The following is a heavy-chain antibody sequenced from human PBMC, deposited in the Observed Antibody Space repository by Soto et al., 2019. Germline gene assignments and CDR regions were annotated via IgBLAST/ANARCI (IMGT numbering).Heavy chain of an antibody. D-gene: IGHD4-4*01. Sequence: QVQLVESGGGLVKPGGSLRLSCVASGFTFSDYYMSWIRQAPGKGLEWVSYISSSGYTIYYADSVNGRFTMSRDNAKSSLNLQMDSLTAEDTAVYYCARHGKRFNYIRYDYYNFYMDVWGKGTAVTVSS. CDR3: ARHGKRFNYIRYDYYNFYMDV. J-gene: IGHJ6*03. CDR1: GFTFSDYY. CDR2: ISSSGYTI. V-gene: IGHV3-11*01.